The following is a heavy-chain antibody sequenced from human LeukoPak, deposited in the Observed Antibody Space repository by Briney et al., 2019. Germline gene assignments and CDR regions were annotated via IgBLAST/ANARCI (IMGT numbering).Heavy chain of an antibody. D-gene: IGHD2/OR15-2a*01. V-gene: IGHV1-69*04. CDR2: IIPILGIA. J-gene: IGHJ5*02. CDR1: GGTFSSYA. Sequence: SVKVSCKASGGTFSSYAISWVRQAPGQGLEWMGRIIPILGIANYAQKFQGRVTITADKSTSTAYMELSSLRSEDTAVYYCAREARIGDSAIAWFDTWGQGNLVTVSS. CDR3: AREARIGDSAIAWFDT.